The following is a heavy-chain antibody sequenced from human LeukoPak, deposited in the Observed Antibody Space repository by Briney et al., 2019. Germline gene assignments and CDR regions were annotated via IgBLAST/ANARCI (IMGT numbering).Heavy chain of an antibody. J-gene: IGHJ3*02. CDR3: ARDDVRAGGAFDI. CDR1: GGPISSHY. Sequence: PSEPLSLTCTVSGGPISSHYWSWIRQPPGKGLEWIGYIYYSGSTNYTPSLKSRVTISVDTSENQFSLKLSSVTAADTAVYYCARDDVRAGGAFDIWGQGTMVTVSS. CDR2: IYYSGST. V-gene: IGHV4-59*11. D-gene: IGHD3-10*01.